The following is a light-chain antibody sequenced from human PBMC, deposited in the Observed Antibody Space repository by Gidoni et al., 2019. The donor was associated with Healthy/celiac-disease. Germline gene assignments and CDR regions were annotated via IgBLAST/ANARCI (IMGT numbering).Light chain of an antibody. CDR3: QSYDSSLSGSV. CDR2: GNS. Sequence: QSVLTQPPSVSGAPGKRVTISCTGISSTIGAGYNVHWYQQLPGTAPKLLIYGNSNRPSGVPDRFSVSKPGTSASLAITGLQAEDEADYYCQSYDSSLSGSVFGGGTKLTVL. CDR1: SSTIGAGYN. J-gene: IGLJ2*01. V-gene: IGLV1-40*01.